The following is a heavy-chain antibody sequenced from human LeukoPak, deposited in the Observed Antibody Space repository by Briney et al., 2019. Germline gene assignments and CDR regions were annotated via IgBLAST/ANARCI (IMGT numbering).Heavy chain of an antibody. CDR3: ARELPMEVTFDY. D-gene: IGHD2-21*02. Sequence: QAGGSLRLSCAASGFPLISYGMQWVRQAPGKGRVWVSRINTDVSSTSYADSVKGRFTISRDNAKKAVFLQMNSLRAVETAVYYCARELPMEVTFDYWGQGTLVTVS. CDR1: GFPLISYG. V-gene: IGHV3-74*01. J-gene: IGHJ4*01. CDR2: INTDVSST.